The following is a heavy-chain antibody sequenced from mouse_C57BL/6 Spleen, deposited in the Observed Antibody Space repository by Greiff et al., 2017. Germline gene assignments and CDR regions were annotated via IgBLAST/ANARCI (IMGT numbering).Heavy chain of an antibody. CDR2: INPNNGGT. CDR3: ARVDGNYEGAMDY. V-gene: IGHV1-26*01. Sequence: VQLQQSGPELVKPGASVKISCKASGYTFTDYYMNWVKQSHGKSLEWIGDINPNNGGTSYNQKFKGKATLTVDKSSSTAYMELRSLTSEDSAVYYCARVDGNYEGAMDYWGQGASVTVAS. J-gene: IGHJ4*01. D-gene: IGHD2-1*01. CDR1: GYTFTDYY.